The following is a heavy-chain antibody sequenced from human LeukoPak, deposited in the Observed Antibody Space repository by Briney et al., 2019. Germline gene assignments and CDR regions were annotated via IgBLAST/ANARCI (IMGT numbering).Heavy chain of an antibody. CDR1: GGTCSSYA. V-gene: IGHV1-69*13. CDR2: IIPIFGTA. CDR3: ARGTSNWFDP. J-gene: IGHJ5*02. Sequence: EASVKVSCKASGGTCSSYAISGVRQAPGQGLEWMGGIIPIFGTANYAQKFQGRVTITADESTSTAYMEPSSLRSEDTAVYYCARGTSNWFDPWGQGTLVTVSS.